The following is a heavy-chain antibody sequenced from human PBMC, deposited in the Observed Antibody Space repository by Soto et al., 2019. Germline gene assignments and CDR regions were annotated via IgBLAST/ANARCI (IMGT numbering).Heavy chain of an antibody. V-gene: IGHV1-69*02. D-gene: IGHD5-12*01. CDR1: GGTFSSYT. CDR3: ARYSGYDYHTGYFDY. Sequence: QVQLVQSGAEVKKPGSSVKVSCKASGGTFSSYTISWVRQAPGQGLEWMGRIIPILGIANYAQKFQGRVTITAHKSTSTAYMELSSLRSEDTAVYYCARYSGYDYHTGYFDYWGQGTLVTVSS. J-gene: IGHJ4*02. CDR2: IIPILGIA.